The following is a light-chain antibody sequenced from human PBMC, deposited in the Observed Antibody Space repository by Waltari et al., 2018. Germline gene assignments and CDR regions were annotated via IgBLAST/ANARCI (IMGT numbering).Light chain of an antibody. CDR2: WAS. Sequence: DVVVTQSPDSLAVSLGERATINCKSSQSVKNNLAWYQQKPGQPPKLLIYWASTRASGVPDRFSGSGSGTDFTLTISSLQAEDVAVYYCQQFDSTPFTFGPGTKVDI. CDR1: QSVKNN. CDR3: QQFDSTPFT. J-gene: IGKJ3*01. V-gene: IGKV4-1*01.